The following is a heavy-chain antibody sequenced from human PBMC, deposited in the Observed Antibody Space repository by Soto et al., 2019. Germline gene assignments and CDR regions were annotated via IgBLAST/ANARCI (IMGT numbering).Heavy chain of an antibody. J-gene: IGHJ4*02. CDR3: ASGETDFDY. CDR2: ISSSSSYI. V-gene: IGHV3-21*01. CDR1: GFTFNSYS. Sequence: PGGSLRLSCAASGFTFNSYSMNWVRQAPGKGLEWVSSISSSSSYIYYADSVKGRFTISRDNAKNSLYLQMNSLRAEDTAVYYCASGETDFDYWGQGTLVTVSS. D-gene: IGHD3-10*01.